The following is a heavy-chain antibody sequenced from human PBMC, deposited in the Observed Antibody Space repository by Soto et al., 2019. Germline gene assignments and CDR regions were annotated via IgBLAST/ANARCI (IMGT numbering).Heavy chain of an antibody. J-gene: IGHJ4*02. D-gene: IGHD3-10*01. CDR1: GGSFSGYY. V-gene: IGHV4-34*01. Sequence: SETLSLTCAVYGGSFSGYYWSWIRQPPGKGLEWIGEINHSGSTNYNPSLKSRVTISVDTSKNQFSLKLSSVTAADTAVYYCARKAGQGMVRGVRYFDYWGQGTLVTVSS. CDR2: INHSGST. CDR3: ARKAGQGMVRGVRYFDY.